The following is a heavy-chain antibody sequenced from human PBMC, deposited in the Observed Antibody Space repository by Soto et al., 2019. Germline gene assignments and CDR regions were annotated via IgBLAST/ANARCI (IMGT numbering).Heavy chain of an antibody. Sequence: GASVKVSCKASGYTFTSYYMNWVRQAPGQGLEWMGWISTHNGNTNYAQKVQGRVTMTTDTSTRTAYMELRSLRSDDTAIYYCAGGDWDGSGAHHWGQGTLVTVSS. CDR3: AGGDWDGSGAHH. CDR2: ISTHNGNT. D-gene: IGHD2-21*02. V-gene: IGHV1-18*04. J-gene: IGHJ4*02. CDR1: GYTFTSYY.